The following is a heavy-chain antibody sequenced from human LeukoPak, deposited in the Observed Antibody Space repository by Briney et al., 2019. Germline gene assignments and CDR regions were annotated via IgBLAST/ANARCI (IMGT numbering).Heavy chain of an antibody. CDR1: GTTFSRYW. Sequence: GGSLRLSCVDSGTTFSRYWMSWVRQAPGKGLDGVANIKQVGGEKYSVDSVKGRFTISRDNAKNSLYLQMNSLRVEDTAVYYCARDGRPLDYWGQGTLVTVSS. J-gene: IGHJ4*02. CDR2: IKQVGGEK. CDR3: ARDGRPLDY. V-gene: IGHV3-7*03.